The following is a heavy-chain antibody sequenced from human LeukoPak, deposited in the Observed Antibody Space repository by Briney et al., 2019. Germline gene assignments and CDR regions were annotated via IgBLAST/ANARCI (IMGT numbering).Heavy chain of an antibody. Sequence: SETLSLTCTVSSGSISTSNYYWGWVRQPPGKALEWIGNIFYSGSTYYSPSLKSRVTISVDTSKNQFSLKLSSVTAADTAVYYCARDFTMVRGVTSFDYWGQGTLVTVSS. D-gene: IGHD3-10*01. V-gene: IGHV4-39*07. CDR3: ARDFTMVRGVTSFDY. CDR1: SGSISTSNYY. J-gene: IGHJ4*02. CDR2: IFYSGST.